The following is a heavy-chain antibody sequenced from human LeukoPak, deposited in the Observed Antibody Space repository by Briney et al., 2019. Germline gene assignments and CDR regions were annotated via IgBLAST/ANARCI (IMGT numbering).Heavy chain of an antibody. D-gene: IGHD6-13*01. CDR3: ARASPSLYYYFDY. CDR2: IYYSGST. CDR1: GGSISSYY. J-gene: IGHJ4*02. Sequence: SETLSLTCTVSGGSISSYYWSWIRQPPGKGLEWIGYIYYSGSTNYNSSLKSRVTISVDTSKNQFSLKLSSVTAADTAVYYCARASPSLYYYFDYWGQGTLVTVSS. V-gene: IGHV4-59*01.